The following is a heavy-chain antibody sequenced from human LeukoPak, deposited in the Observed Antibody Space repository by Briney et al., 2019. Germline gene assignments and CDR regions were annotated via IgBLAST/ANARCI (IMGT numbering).Heavy chain of an antibody. J-gene: IGHJ4*02. V-gene: IGHV3-23*01. CDR1: GFSFSSYW. D-gene: IGHD1-26*01. CDR2: ISGSGGST. CDR3: AKAVPLILGAHFGY. Sequence: PGGSLRLSCAASGFSFSSYWMTWVRQAPGKGLEWVSSISGSGGSTYYADSVKGRFTISRDNSKKTLYLQMNSLRADDTAVYYCAKAVPLILGAHFGYWGQGTLVTVSS.